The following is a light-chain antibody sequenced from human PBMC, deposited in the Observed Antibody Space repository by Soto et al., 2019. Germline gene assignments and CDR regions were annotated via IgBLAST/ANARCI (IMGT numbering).Light chain of an antibody. V-gene: IGKV3-20*01. CDR2: DAS. J-gene: IGKJ1*01. CDR1: QSVSSN. CDR3: QQYGSSPTWT. Sequence: EIVMTQSPATLSVSPGERATLSCRASQSVSSNLAWYQQIPGQAPRLVIYDASSRATGIPDRFSGSGSGTDFTLTISRLEPEDFAVYYCQQYGSSPTWTFGQGTKVDIK.